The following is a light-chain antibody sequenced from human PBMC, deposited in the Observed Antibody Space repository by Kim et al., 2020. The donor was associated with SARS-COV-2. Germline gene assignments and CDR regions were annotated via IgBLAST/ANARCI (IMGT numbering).Light chain of an antibody. J-gene: IGLJ1*01. CDR1: SSDVGGYNY. V-gene: IGLV2-14*03. CDR3: SSYTSSSTLV. CDR2: DVS. Sequence: GQSIAISCTGTSSDVGGYNYVSWYQQHPGKAPKLMIYDVSNRPSGVSNRFSGSKSGNTASLTISGLQAEDEADYYCSSYTSSSTLVFGTGTKVTVL.